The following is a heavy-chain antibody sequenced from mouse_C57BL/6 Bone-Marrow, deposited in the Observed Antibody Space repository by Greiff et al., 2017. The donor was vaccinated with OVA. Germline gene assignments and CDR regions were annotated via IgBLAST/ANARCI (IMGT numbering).Heavy chain of an antibody. J-gene: IGHJ4*01. CDR2: IDPSDSYT. CDR1: GYTFTSYW. CDR3: ARWGYAMDD. V-gene: IGHV1-69*01. Sequence: VQLQQPGAELVMPGASVKLSCKASGYTFTSYWMHWVKQRPGQGLEWIGEIDPSDSYTTYNHKFKGKSTLTVDKSSSTAYMRLSSLTTEDAAVYYCARWGYAMDDWGKGTSVTVSS.